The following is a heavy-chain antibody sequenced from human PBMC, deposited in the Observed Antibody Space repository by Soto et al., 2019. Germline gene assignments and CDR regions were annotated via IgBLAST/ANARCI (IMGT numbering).Heavy chain of an antibody. V-gene: IGHV1-24*01. CDR3: ATDRGYCSGGSCYGGGWFDP. D-gene: IGHD2-15*01. CDR1: GYTLTELS. Sequence: QVQLVQSGAEVKKPGASVKVSCKVSGYTLTELSMHWVRQAPGKGLEWMGGFDPEDGETIYAQKFQGRVTMTEDTSTDTAYMELSSLRSEDTAVYYCATDRGYCSGGSCYGGGWFDPWGQGTLVTVSS. CDR2: FDPEDGET. J-gene: IGHJ5*02.